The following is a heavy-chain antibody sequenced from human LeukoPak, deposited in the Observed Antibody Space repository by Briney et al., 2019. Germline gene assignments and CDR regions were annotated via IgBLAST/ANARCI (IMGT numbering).Heavy chain of an antibody. J-gene: IGHJ6*03. Sequence: ASVKVSCKASGGTFRTHAISSVRQAPGQGLEWMGGIIPIFGTPTYAQRFQGRVTITTEDSTSTAYMELGSLRTGDTAVYYCASAKSGSPAVSFMDVWGKGTTVTVSS. V-gene: IGHV1-69*05. CDR2: IIPIFGTP. CDR3: ASAKSGSPAVSFMDV. D-gene: IGHD3-10*01. CDR1: GGTFRTHA.